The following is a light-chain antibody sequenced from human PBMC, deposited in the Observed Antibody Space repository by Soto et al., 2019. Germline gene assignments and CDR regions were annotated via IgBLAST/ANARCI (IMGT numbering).Light chain of an antibody. CDR3: QQYNSYSMYT. V-gene: IGKV1-5*03. Sequence: DIKMTQSPSTLSASVGDRVTLTCRASQSISSWLAWYQQKPGRAPKLLIYKASSLESGVPSRFSGSGSGTEFTLTISSLQPDDFATYYCQQYNSYSMYTFGQGTKLEIK. CDR1: QSISSW. J-gene: IGKJ2*01. CDR2: KAS.